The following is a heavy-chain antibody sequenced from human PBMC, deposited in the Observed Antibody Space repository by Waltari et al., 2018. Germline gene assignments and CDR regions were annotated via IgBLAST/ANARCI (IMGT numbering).Heavy chain of an antibody. CDR3: ARKAGSGYPYGPFYYDN. Sequence: EVHLAESGGGVVQPGGSLRLSCTGSGFRFGDYWMHWVRQAPGKDLEWGERINVDGGYISYGDSVKGRFTISRDNAKNTVFLQLNSLRADDTAVYFCARKAGSGYPYGPFYYDNWGQGTLVTVSS. J-gene: IGHJ4*02. V-gene: IGHV3-74*01. CDR2: INVDGGYI. D-gene: IGHD5-12*01. CDR1: GFRFGDYW.